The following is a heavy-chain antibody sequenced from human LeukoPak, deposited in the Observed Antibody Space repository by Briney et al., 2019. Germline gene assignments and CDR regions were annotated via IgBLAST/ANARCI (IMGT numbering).Heavy chain of an antibody. CDR1: GYTFTSYY. J-gene: IGHJ4*02. Sequence: ASVKVSCKASGYTFTSYYMHWVRQAPGQGLEWMGIINPSGGSTSYAQKFQRRVTMTRDTSTSTVYMELSSLRSEDTAVYYCARDRSPTYYDSSGYYYWGQGTLVTVSS. D-gene: IGHD3-22*01. CDR2: INPSGGST. V-gene: IGHV1-46*01. CDR3: ARDRSPTYYDSSGYYY.